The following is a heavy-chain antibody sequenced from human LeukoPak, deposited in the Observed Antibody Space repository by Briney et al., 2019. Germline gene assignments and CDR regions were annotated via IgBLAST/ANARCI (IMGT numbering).Heavy chain of an antibody. J-gene: IGHJ4*02. CDR2: ISGSGGST. CDR1: GFTFSSYA. D-gene: IGHD2-2*01. V-gene: IGHV3-23*01. CDR3: AKARETRGYQLLCPPGNDY. Sequence: PGGSLRLSCAASGFTFSSYAMSWVRQAPGKGLEWVSAISGSGGSTYYADSVKGRFTISRDNSKNTLYLQMNSLRAEDTAVYYCAKARETRGYQLLCPPGNDYWGQGTLVTVSS.